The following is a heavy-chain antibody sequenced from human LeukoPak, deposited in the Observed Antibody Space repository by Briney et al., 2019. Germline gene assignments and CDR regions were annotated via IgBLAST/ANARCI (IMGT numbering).Heavy chain of an antibody. CDR1: GYTFTGYY. CDR3: ARVPPYSGSYF. D-gene: IGHD1-26*01. V-gene: IGHV1-2*06. Sequence: GASVKVSRKASGYTFTGYYMHWVRQAPGQGLEWMGRINPNSGGTNYAQKFQGRVTMTRDTSISTAYMELSRLRSDDTAVYYCARVPPYSGSYFWGQGTLVTVSS. CDR2: INPNSGGT. J-gene: IGHJ4*02.